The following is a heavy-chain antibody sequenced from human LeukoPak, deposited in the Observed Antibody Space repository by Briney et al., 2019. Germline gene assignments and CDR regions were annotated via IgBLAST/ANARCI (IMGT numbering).Heavy chain of an antibody. CDR3: ARVEVRGVIGYNWFDP. J-gene: IGHJ5*02. V-gene: IGHV4-59*12. CDR1: GGSISSYY. Sequence: PSETLSLTCTVSGGSISSYYWSWIRQPPGKGLEWIGYIYYSGSTYYNPSLKSRVTISVDTSKNQFSLKLSSVTAADTAVYYCARVEVRGVIGYNWFDPWGQGTLVTVSS. CDR2: IYYSGST. D-gene: IGHD3-10*01.